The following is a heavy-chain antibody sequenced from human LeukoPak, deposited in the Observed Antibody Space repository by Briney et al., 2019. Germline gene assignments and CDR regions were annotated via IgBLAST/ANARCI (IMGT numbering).Heavy chain of an antibody. D-gene: IGHD3-16*01. CDR1: GFTFSSYA. J-gene: IGHJ5*02. CDR2: IRYDGSNK. V-gene: IGHV3-30*02. Sequence: GGPLRLSCAASGFTFSSYAMGWVRQAPGKGLEWVAFIRYDGSNKYYADSVKGRFTISRDNSKNTLYLQMNSLRAEDTAVYYCAKDIMRGSYDRWGQGTLVTVSS. CDR3: AKDIMRGSYDR.